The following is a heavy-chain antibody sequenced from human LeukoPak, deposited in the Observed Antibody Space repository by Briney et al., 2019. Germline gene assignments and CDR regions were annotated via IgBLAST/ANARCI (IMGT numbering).Heavy chain of an antibody. Sequence: PGGSLRLSCAASGFTFSSHAMAWVRQAPGKGLEWVSSIGGRSTSTYADSVKGRFTISREKSKNTVYLQMNNLRADDTAVYYCARDPGVVAFHYLDYWGQGTLVTVSS. CDR1: GFTFSSHA. CDR3: ARDPGVVAFHYLDY. CDR2: IGGRSTST. V-gene: IGHV3-23*01. J-gene: IGHJ4*02. D-gene: IGHD3-3*01.